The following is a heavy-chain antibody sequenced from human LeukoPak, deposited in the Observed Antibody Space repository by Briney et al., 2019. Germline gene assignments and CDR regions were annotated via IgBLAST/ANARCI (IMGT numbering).Heavy chain of an antibody. D-gene: IGHD1-1*01. J-gene: IGHJ3*01. CDR2: INPKSDGT. CDR1: GYIFTDYY. CDR3: GRDPPGTTAFDL. Sequence: ASVKVSCKASGYIFTDYYMHWVRQAPGQGLEWMGWINPKSDGTKYAQNFQGRVTMTWDTSISTAYMEVSRLTSDDTAMFYCGRDPPGTTAFDLWGQGTMVTVSS. V-gene: IGHV1-2*02.